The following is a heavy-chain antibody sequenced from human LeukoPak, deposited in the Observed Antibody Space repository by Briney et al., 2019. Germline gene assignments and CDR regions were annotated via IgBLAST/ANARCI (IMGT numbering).Heavy chain of an antibody. V-gene: IGHV3-48*03. D-gene: IGHD3-22*01. J-gene: IGHJ4*02. CDR2: ISSSGSSI. CDR1: GFTFSSYE. Sequence: GGSLRLSCAASGFTFSSYEMNWVRQAPGKGLEWVSYISSSGSSIYYADSVKGRFTISRDNAKNSLYLQMSSLRAEDAAVYYCAKHPTHILDSSGSNFDYWGQGTLVTVSS. CDR3: AKHPTHILDSSGSNFDY.